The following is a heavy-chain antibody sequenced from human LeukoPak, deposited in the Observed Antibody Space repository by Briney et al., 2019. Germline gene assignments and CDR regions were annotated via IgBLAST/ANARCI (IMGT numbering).Heavy chain of an antibody. CDR2: IHYSGST. Sequence: SETLSLTCTVSGGSISSYYWSWIRQPPEKGLEWIGYIHYSGSTKCNPSLKSRVTTSVDTPRNQFSLKLSSVTAADTAVYFCARGPYSSSWLYFDYWGQGSLVTVSS. D-gene: IGHD6-13*01. CDR1: GGSISSYY. J-gene: IGHJ4*02. V-gene: IGHV4-59*01. CDR3: ARGPYSSSWLYFDY.